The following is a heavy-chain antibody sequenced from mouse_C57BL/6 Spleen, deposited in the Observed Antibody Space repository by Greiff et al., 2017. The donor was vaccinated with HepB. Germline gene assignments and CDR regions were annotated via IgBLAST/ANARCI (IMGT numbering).Heavy chain of an antibody. J-gene: IGHJ3*01. CDR1: GYTFTSYW. Sequence: QVQLQQSGAELVKPGASVKLSCKASGYTFTSYWMHWVKQRPGQGLEWIGMIHPNSGSTNYNEKFKSKATLTVDKSSSTAYMQLSSLTSEDSAVYYCAREGRQLTGFAYWGQGTLVTVSA. CDR3: AREGRQLTGFAY. V-gene: IGHV1-64*01. CDR2: IHPNSGST. D-gene: IGHD3-2*01.